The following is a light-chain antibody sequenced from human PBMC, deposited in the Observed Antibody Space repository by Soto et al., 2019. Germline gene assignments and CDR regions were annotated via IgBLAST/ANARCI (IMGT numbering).Light chain of an antibody. Sequence: EIVMTQYPATLSVSPGERATLSCRASQSVSSKVAWYQQRPGQAPRLLIYGLSTRAAGIPARFSGSGSGTEFTLNITSLQSEDFAVYYCQQYNEWPPRTFGQGTKVEIK. CDR3: QQYNEWPPRT. CDR2: GLS. CDR1: QSVSSK. J-gene: IGKJ1*01. V-gene: IGKV3-15*01.